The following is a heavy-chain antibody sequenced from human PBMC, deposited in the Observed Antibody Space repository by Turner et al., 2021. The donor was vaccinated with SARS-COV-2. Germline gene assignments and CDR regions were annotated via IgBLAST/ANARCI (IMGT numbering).Heavy chain of an antibody. D-gene: IGHD3-9*01. V-gene: IGHV3-30*18. CDR1: GFPFSRYG. Sequence: GQLVESGGGLVKPGGSLRLSCAASGFPFSRYGMNWVRQAPGKGLEWVAVISYDGSNKYYADSVKGRFTISRDNSKNTLYLQMNSLRAEDTAVYYCAKGSYYDILTGYYGLDYWGQGTLVTVSS. J-gene: IGHJ4*02. CDR3: AKGSYYDILTGYYGLDY. CDR2: ISYDGSNK.